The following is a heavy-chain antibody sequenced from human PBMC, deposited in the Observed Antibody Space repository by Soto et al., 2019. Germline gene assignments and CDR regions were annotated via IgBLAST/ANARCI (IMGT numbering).Heavy chain of an antibody. J-gene: IGHJ6*02. D-gene: IGHD3-22*01. Sequence: LRLSCAASGFTFSSYAMHWVRQAPGKGLEYVSAISSNGGSTYYANSVKGRFTISRDNSKNTLYLQMGSLRAEDMAVYYCARISYDSSVNYYYGMDVWGQGTTVTVSS. CDR1: GFTFSSYA. CDR3: ARISYDSSVNYYYGMDV. V-gene: IGHV3-64*01. CDR2: ISSNGGST.